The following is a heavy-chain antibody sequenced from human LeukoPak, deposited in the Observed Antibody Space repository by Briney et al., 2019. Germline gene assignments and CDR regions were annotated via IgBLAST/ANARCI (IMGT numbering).Heavy chain of an antibody. J-gene: IGHJ3*02. CDR2: INPNSGDT. CDR1: GYIFTGYY. D-gene: IGHD3-10*01. CDR3: ARAPQLWFGESNAFDI. V-gene: IGHV1-2*02. Sequence: ASVKVSCTASGYIFTGYYMHWVRQAPGQGLEWMGWINPNSGDTNYAQKFQGRVTMTRDTSISTAYMELSRLRSDDTAVYYCARAPQLWFGESNAFDIWGQGTMVTVSS.